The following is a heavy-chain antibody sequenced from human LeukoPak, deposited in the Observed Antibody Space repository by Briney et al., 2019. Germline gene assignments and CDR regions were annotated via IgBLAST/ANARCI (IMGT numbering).Heavy chain of an antibody. CDR1: GGPISSHY. D-gene: IGHD6-13*01. Sequence: PSETLSLTCTVSGGPISSHYWSWIRQPAGKGLEWIGRIDTSGNTNYKPSLKSRVTMSVDTSKNQFSLKLSSVTAADTAVYYCARVSSSWYQDWYFDLWGRGTLVTVSS. CDR2: IDTSGNT. V-gene: IGHV4-4*07. J-gene: IGHJ2*01. CDR3: ARVSSSWYQDWYFDL.